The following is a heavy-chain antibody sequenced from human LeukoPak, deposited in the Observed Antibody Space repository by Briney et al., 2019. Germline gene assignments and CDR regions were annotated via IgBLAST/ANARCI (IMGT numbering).Heavy chain of an antibody. D-gene: IGHD3-22*01. V-gene: IGHV1-2*02. J-gene: IGHJ4*02. Sequence: GGSLRLSCAASGFTFSSYGMHWVRQAPGQGLEWMGWINPNSGGTNYAQKFQGRVTMTRDTSISTAYMELSRLRSDDTAVYYCARDHSSGFWDYWGQGTLVTVSS. CDR2: INPNSGGT. CDR1: GFTFSSYG. CDR3: ARDHSSGFWDY.